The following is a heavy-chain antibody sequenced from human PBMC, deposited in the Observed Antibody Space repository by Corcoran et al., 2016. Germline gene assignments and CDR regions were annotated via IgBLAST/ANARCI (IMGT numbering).Heavy chain of an antibody. CDR3: AKDKYYYDSSGYYDY. V-gene: IGHV3-9*01. CDR2: ISWNSGSI. D-gene: IGHD3-22*01. Sequence: EVQLVESGGGLVQPGRSLRLSCAASGFTFDDYAMHWVRQAPGTGLEWVSGISWNSGSIGYADSVKGRFTISRDNAKNSLYLQMNSLRAEDTALYCCAKDKYYYDSSGYYDYWGPGTMVTFSS. CDR1: GFTFDDYA. J-gene: IGHJ4*02.